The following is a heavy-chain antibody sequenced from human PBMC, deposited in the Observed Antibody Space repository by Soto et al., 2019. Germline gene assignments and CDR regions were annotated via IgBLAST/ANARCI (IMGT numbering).Heavy chain of an antibody. V-gene: IGHV3-48*02. D-gene: IGHD2-2*02. CDR1: GFTFSDSA. Sequence: EVQLVESGGRLVQPGGSLRLSCEASGFTFSDSAMNWVRQAPGKGLDWLAFITSTSSTILYADSVKGRFTISRDNAKNSLYLQMSSLRDEDTAVYYCARGRYHAFDIWGQGTIVTVSS. J-gene: IGHJ3*02. CDR2: ITSTSSTI. CDR3: ARGRYHAFDI.